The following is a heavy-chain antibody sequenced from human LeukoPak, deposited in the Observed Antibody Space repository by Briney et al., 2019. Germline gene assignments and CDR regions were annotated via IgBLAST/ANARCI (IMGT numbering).Heavy chain of an antibody. CDR1: GGTFSSYA. J-gene: IGHJ4*02. D-gene: IGHD1-26*01. Sequence: ASVKVSCKASGGTFSSYAISWVRQAPGQGLEWMGGIIPIFGTANYAQKFQGRVTITADESTSTAYMELSSLRSEDTAVYYCARDYSPIVGATTVYWGQGTPVTVSS. V-gene: IGHV1-69*13. CDR3: ARDYSPIVGATTVY. CDR2: IIPIFGTA.